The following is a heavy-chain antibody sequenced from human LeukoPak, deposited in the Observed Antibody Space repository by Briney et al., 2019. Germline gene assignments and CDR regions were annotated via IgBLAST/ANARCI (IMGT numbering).Heavy chain of an antibody. Sequence: GGSLRLSCAASGFTFDDYAMHWVRQAPGKVLEWVSGISWNSATIDYADSVKGRFSISRDNSKNYLYLQMNSLRAEDTAFYYCAKAVSSGTGTYYFDYWGQGTLVTVSS. CDR3: AKAVSSGTGTYYFDY. J-gene: IGHJ4*02. CDR1: GFTFDDYA. CDR2: ISWNSATI. D-gene: IGHD6-19*01. V-gene: IGHV3-9*01.